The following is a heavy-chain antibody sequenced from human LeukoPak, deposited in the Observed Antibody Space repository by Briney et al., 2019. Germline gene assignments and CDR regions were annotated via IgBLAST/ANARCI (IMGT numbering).Heavy chain of an antibody. CDR3: AKDYVGGDYDIFRVDAFDI. V-gene: IGHV3-23*01. CDR1: GFTFSSYG. CDR2: ISGSGGST. J-gene: IGHJ3*02. D-gene: IGHD3-9*01. Sequence: GGTLRLSCAASGFTFSSYGMSWVRQAPGKGLEWVSAISGSGGSTYYADSVKGRFTISRDNSKNTLYLQMNSLRAEDTAVYYCAKDYVGGDYDIFRVDAFDIWGQGTMVTVSS.